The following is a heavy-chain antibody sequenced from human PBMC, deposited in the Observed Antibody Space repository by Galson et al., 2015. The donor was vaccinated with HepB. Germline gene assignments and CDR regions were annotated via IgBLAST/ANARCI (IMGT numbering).Heavy chain of an antibody. V-gene: IGHV1-46*01. J-gene: IGHJ5*02. CDR2: IDPSDGTT. CDR1: GYTFTSYY. CDR3: ARGFRNWFDP. Sequence: SVKVSCKASGYTFTSYYMNWVRQAPGQGLEWMGIIDPSDGTTTYTQKFQGRVTMTRDTSTRTVYTDLNSLRSDDTAIYYCARGFRNWFDPWGQGTLLTVSS.